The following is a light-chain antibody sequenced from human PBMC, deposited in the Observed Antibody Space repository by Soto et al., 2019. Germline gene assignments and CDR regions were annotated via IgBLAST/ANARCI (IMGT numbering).Light chain of an antibody. CDR3: QQRSYLVT. V-gene: IGKV3-11*01. J-gene: IGKJ1*01. CDR2: DAS. Sequence: EIVLTQSPATLSLSPGERATLSCRASQSVSSFLAWYQQKPGQAPRLLIYDASNRATGIPARFSGSGSGTDFTLTISSLEPEDCAVYYCQQRSYLVTFGQGTKVEI. CDR1: QSVSSF.